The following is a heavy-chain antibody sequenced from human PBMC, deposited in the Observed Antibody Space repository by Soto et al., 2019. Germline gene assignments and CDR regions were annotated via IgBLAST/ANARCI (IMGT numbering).Heavy chain of an antibody. J-gene: IGHJ4*02. Sequence: SETLSLTCTVSGGSISSYYWSWIRQPPGKGLEWIGYIYYSGSTNYNPSLKSRVTISVDTSKNQFSLKLSSVTAADTAVYYCARLRYYGSGSYYKGYFDYWGQGTLVTVSS. D-gene: IGHD3-10*01. CDR2: IYYSGST. V-gene: IGHV4-59*08. CDR3: ARLRYYGSGSYYKGYFDY. CDR1: GGSISSYY.